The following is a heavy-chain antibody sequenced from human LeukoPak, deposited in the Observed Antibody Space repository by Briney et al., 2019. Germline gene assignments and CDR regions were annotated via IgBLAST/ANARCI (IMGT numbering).Heavy chain of an antibody. J-gene: IGHJ4*02. Sequence: GGSLRLSCAASGFTVSNEYMSWVRQTPGKGLEWVSIIYNVGSTKYADSVKARFTISRDNSKNTLDLQMNSLRAEDTAVYFCARASQWLAFDDWGQGTLVTVSS. CDR1: GFTVSNEY. CDR2: IYNVGST. D-gene: IGHD6-19*01. CDR3: ARASQWLAFDD. V-gene: IGHV3-66*01.